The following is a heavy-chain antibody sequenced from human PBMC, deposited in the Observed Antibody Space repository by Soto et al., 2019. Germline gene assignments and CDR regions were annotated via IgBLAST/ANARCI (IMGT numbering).Heavy chain of an antibody. CDR2: ITSHGHIT. CDR3: VKVGPYDSGSYMFRYNWFGP. V-gene: IGHV3-64D*06. D-gene: IGHD3-10*01. Sequence: PGGSLRLSCSASGFTFSNYDMVWVRQAPGKGLEYISAITSHGHITYYADSVKGRFTISRDNSKNTLSLQMSSLRGDDTAMYYCVKVGPYDSGSYMFRYNWFGPWGPGTLVTVSS. J-gene: IGHJ5*02. CDR1: GFTFSNYD.